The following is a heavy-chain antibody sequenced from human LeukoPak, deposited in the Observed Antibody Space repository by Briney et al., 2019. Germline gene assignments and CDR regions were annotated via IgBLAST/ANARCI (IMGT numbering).Heavy chain of an antibody. CDR2: IYTSGTI. CDR1: GGSISSYY. CDR3: ARDSGTTGEVKFDP. J-gene: IGHJ5*02. Sequence: SETLFLTCTVSGGSISSYYWSWIRQPAGTALEWIGRIYTSGTITYNPSLKSRVTMSVDTSKNQFSLKLSSVTAADTAVYYCARDSGTTGEVKFDPWGQGTLVTVSS. D-gene: IGHD3-10*01. V-gene: IGHV4-4*07.